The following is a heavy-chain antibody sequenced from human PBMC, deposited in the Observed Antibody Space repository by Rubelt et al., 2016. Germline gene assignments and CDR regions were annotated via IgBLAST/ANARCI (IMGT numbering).Heavy chain of an antibody. CDR3: ARDLGGAGSYYMGYFDY. V-gene: IGHV3-23*01. CDR1: GFTFTTHG. Sequence: GSGGGLVQPGGSLRLSCAASGFTFTTHGMSWVRQAPGKGLEWVSTISGGGGSAYYADSVRGRFTISRDNSKNALYLRMNSLGVDDTAVYYCARDLGGAGSYYMGYFDYWGQGTLVTVAS. J-gene: IGHJ4*02. D-gene: IGHD3-10*01. CDR2: ISGGGGSA.